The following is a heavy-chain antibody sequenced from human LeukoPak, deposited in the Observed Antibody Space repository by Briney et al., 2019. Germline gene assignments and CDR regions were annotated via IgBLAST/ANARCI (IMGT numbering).Heavy chain of an antibody. CDR3: ARATLHSTSCPIY. CDR2: ISSSSSYI. J-gene: IGHJ4*02. CDR1: GFTFSSYS. Sequence: GGSLRLSCAASGFTFSSYSMNWVRQAPGKGLEWDSSISSSSSYIYYADSVKGRFTISRDNAKNSLYLQMNSLRAEDTAVYYCARATLHSTSCPIYWGQGTLVTVSS. V-gene: IGHV3-21*01. D-gene: IGHD2-2*01.